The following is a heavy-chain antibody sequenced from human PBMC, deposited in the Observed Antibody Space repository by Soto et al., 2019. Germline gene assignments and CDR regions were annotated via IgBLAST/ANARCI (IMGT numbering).Heavy chain of an antibody. CDR1: GFTFSKYA. Sequence: GSLRLSCAVSGFTFSKYAMSWVRQAPGKGLEWVSATSGSSDSTHYADSVKGRFAISRDNSQNTLYLQMNSLRAEDTAVYYCAKDGINWGSYFDHWGQGILFTVSS. D-gene: IGHD7-27*01. CDR3: AKDGINWGSYFDH. J-gene: IGHJ4*02. V-gene: IGHV3-23*01. CDR2: TSGSSDST.